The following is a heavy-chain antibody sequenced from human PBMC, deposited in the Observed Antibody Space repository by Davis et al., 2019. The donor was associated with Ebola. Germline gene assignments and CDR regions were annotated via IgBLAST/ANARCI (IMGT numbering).Heavy chain of an antibody. V-gene: IGHV1-18*01. D-gene: IGHD4-11*01. CDR1: GYTFRSYG. J-gene: IGHJ5*02. CDR3: ARDQFQDYSNYAEVRFDP. Sequence: AASVTVSCKASGYTFRSYGISWVRQAPGQGLEWMGWINSHNGNTNYAQKLQGRVTMTTDTSTSTAYMELRSLRSDDTDVYYCARDQFQDYSNYAEVRFDPWGQGTLVTVS. CDR2: INSHNGNT.